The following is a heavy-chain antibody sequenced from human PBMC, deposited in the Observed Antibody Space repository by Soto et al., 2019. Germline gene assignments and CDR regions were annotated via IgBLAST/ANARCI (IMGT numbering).Heavy chain of an antibody. V-gene: IGHV3-7*05. Sequence: PGGSLRLSCVASGFTFSTYLMTWVRQAPGKGLEWVANIKQDVSEKYYVDSVKGRFTISRDNAKNSLYLQMNSLRAEDTAVYYCAREDCSLGGCYFVSDYWGQGTLVTVSS. CDR3: AREDCSLGGCYFVSDY. CDR1: GFTFSTYL. J-gene: IGHJ4*02. CDR2: IKQDVSEK. D-gene: IGHD2-15*01.